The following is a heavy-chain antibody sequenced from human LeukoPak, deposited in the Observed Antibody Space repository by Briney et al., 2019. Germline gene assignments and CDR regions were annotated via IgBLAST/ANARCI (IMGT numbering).Heavy chain of an antibody. CDR3: AREGGLYYDSSGYYSYYYYMDV. CDR2: ISYDGSNK. V-gene: IGHV3-30*03. Sequence: GGSLRLSCVASGFTFSSYGMSWVRQAPGKGLEWVAVISYDGSNKYYADSVKGRFTISRDNSKNTLYLQMNSLRAEDTAVYYCAREGGLYYDSSGYYSYYYYMDVWGKGTTVTVSS. D-gene: IGHD3-22*01. J-gene: IGHJ6*03. CDR1: GFTFSSYG.